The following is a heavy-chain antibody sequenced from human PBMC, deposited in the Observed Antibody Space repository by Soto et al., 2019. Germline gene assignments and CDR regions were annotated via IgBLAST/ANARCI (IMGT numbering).Heavy chain of an antibody. CDR2: ISYSGST. CDR1: RCSINSHY. V-gene: IGHV4-59*08. CDR3: ARHAVHSSGFIDY. J-gene: IGHJ4*02. D-gene: IGHD6-19*01. Sequence: SETLSLTCPVSRCSINSHYWSWIRQPPGKGLEYIAYISYSGSTNYNPSLKSRLTISVDTSKNQFSLKLSSVTAADTAVYYRARHAVHSSGFIDYWGQGTLVTVSS.